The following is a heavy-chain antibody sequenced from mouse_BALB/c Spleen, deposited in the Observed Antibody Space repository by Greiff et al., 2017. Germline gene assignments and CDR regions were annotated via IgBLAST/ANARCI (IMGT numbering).Heavy chain of an antibody. D-gene: IGHD4-1*01. CDR2: ISYDGSN. Sequence: EVKLMESGPGLVKPSQSLSLTCSVTGYSITSGYYWNWIRQFPGNKLEWMGYISYDGSNNYNPSLKNRISITRDTSKNQFFLKLNSVTTEDTATYYCARDRGLGLHYFDYWGQGTTLTVSS. CDR3: ARDRGLGLHYFDY. V-gene: IGHV3-6*02. J-gene: IGHJ2*01. CDR1: GYSITSGYY.